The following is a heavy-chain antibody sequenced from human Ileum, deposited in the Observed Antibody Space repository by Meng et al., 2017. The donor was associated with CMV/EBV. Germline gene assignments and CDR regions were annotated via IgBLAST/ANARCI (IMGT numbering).Heavy chain of an antibody. CDR1: GYTFTGYY. V-gene: IGHV1-2*02. J-gene: IGHJ5*02. D-gene: IGHD3-10*01. CDR2: IHPNNGDT. Sequence: ASVKVSCKASGYTFTGYYMHWVRQAPGQGLEWMAWIHPNNGDTHYAQKFQDRVTLTSDPSINTAYMELSSLGSDDTALYYCASDWRGATFTFPRGVMNWLDHWGQGTLVTVSS. CDR3: ASDWRGATFTFPRGVMNWLDH.